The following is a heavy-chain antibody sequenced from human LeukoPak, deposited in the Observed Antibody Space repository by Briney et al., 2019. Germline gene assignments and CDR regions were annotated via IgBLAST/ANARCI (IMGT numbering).Heavy chain of an antibody. Sequence: GESLKISCKGSGYSFTSYWIGWVRQMPGKGLEWMGIIYPGDSDTRYSPSFQGQVTISADKSISTAYLQWSSLKASDTAMYYCAIQTDYYYDSSGYNNWFDPWGQGTLVTVSS. D-gene: IGHD3-22*01. J-gene: IGHJ5*02. V-gene: IGHV5-51*01. CDR3: AIQTDYYYDSSGYNNWFDP. CDR1: GYSFTSYW. CDR2: IYPGDSDT.